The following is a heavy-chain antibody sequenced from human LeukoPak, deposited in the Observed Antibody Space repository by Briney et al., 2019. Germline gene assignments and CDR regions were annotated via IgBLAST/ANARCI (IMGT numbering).Heavy chain of an antibody. CDR3: ARDNFVVWTTPGYYYIDV. Sequence: ASVKVSCEASGYTFTIYGISWVRQAPGQGLEWMGWISAHNGNAKYAQKLQGRVTMTTDTSTSTAYMELRSLRSDDTAVYYCARDNFVVWTTPGYYYIDVWGKGTTVTVSS. CDR2: ISAHNGNA. CDR1: GYTFTIYG. J-gene: IGHJ6*03. V-gene: IGHV1-18*01. D-gene: IGHD2-21*01.